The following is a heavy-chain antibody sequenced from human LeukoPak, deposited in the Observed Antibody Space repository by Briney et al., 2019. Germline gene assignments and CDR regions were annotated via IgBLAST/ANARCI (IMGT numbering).Heavy chain of an antibody. CDR3: ARGGQYDFWSGYYYYGMDV. V-gene: IGHV3-33*01. D-gene: IGHD3-3*01. Sequence: GGSLRLSCAASGFTFSSYGMHWVRQAPGKGLEWVAVIWYDGSNKYYADSVKGRFTISRDNSKNTLYLQMNSLKAEGTAVYYCARGGQYDFWSGYYYYGMDVWGQGTTVTVSS. J-gene: IGHJ6*02. CDR1: GFTFSSYG. CDR2: IWYDGSNK.